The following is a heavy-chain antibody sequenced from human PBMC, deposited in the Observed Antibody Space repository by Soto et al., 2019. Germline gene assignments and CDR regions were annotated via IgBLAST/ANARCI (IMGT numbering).Heavy chain of an antibody. CDR3: ARDLAKGGGSAGFDY. Sequence: XSVKVSCKASGYSFTFYYMHWVRQAPGQGLEWMGWINPKSGGTMYPQKFQGRVTMTWDTSISTAYMALTRLRSDDAAVYYCARDLAKGGGSAGFDYWGQGTLVTVSS. D-gene: IGHD1-26*01. J-gene: IGHJ4*02. CDR2: INPKSGGT. CDR1: GYSFTFYY. V-gene: IGHV1-2*02.